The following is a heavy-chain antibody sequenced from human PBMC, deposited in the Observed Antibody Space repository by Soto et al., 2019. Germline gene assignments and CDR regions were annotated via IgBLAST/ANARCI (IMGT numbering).Heavy chain of an antibody. J-gene: IGHJ6*02. CDR2: IYYSGST. D-gene: IGHD5-12*01. V-gene: IGHV4-59*01. CDR3: ARDGGGYSGYNYYYYYGMDV. CDR1: GGSISSYY. Sequence: PSETLSLTCTVSGGSISSYYWSWIRQPPGKGLEWIGYIYYSGSTNYNPSLKSRVTISVDTSKNQFSLKLSSVTAADTAVYYCARDGGGYSGYNYYYYYGMDVWGPGTTVTVS.